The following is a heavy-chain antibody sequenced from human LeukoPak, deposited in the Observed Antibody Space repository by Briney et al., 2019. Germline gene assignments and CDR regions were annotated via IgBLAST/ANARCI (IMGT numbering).Heavy chain of an antibody. CDR1: GFTFSSYG. D-gene: IGHD3-3*01. V-gene: IGHV3-30*03. J-gene: IGHJ4*02. CDR2: ISYDGSNK. Sequence: GGSLRLSCAASGFTFSSYGRHWVRQAPGKGLEWVAVISYDGSNKYYADSVKGRFTISRDNSKNTLYLQMNSLRAEDTAVYYCARESGATRAYDFWSGPTHYYFDYWGQGTLVTVSS. CDR3: ARESGATRAYDFWSGPTHYYFDY.